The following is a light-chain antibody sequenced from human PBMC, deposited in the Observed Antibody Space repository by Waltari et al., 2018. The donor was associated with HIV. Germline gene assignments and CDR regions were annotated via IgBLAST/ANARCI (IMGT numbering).Light chain of an antibody. CDR1: NRDTGGYIY. J-gene: IGLJ2*01. Sequence: QSALTQPPSASGSPGQPVTISCHGTNRDTGGYIYVFWYQQHPGHAPKLVISEVTKRPSGVPGRFSGSKSGTTASPTVSGLQAEDEADYYCSSYANKNGFYVVFGGGTRLTVL. CDR3: SSYANKNGFYVV. V-gene: IGLV2-8*01. CDR2: EVT.